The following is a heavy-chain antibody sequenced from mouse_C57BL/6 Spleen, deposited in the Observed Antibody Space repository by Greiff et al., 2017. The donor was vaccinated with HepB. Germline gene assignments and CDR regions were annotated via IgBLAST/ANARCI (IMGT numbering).Heavy chain of an antibody. J-gene: IGHJ3*01. Sequence: VQLQQPGTELVKPGASVKLSCKASGYTFTSYWMHWVKQRPGQGLEWIGNINPSNGGTNYNEKFKSKATLTVDKSSSTAYMKLISLTSEDSAVYYCARTYYSNSGFAYWGQGTLVTVSA. V-gene: IGHV1-53*01. CDR1: GYTFTSYW. D-gene: IGHD2-5*01. CDR3: ARTYYSNSGFAY. CDR2: INPSNGGT.